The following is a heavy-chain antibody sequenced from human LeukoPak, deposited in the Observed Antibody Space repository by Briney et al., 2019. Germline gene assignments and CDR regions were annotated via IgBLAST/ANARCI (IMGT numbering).Heavy chain of an antibody. Sequence: GGSLRLSCAASGFTFDDYAMHWVRQAPGKGLEWVSGISWNSGSIGYADSVKGRFTISRDNAKNSLYLQMNSLRAEDTALYYCAKATTYYYGSGSYLLVGSTSEFDYWGQGTLVTVSS. D-gene: IGHD3-10*01. CDR2: ISWNSGSI. CDR1: GFTFDDYA. CDR3: AKATTYYYGSGSYLLVGSTSEFDY. V-gene: IGHV3-9*01. J-gene: IGHJ4*02.